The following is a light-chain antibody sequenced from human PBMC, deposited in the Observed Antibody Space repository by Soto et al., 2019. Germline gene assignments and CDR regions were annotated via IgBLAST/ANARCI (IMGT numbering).Light chain of an antibody. CDR2: DVN. CDR3: SSSAGSYTWV. CDR1: SSDVGNYNY. Sequence: QSVLTQPRSVSGSPGQSVTISCTGTSSDVGNYNYVSWYQQHPGKAPKVMIYDVNKWPSGVPDRFSGSKSGNTASLTISGLQAEEEADYYCSSSAGSYTWVFGGGTKLTVL. J-gene: IGLJ3*02. V-gene: IGLV2-11*01.